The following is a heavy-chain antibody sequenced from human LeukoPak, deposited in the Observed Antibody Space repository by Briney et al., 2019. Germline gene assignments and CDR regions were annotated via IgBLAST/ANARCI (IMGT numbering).Heavy chain of an antibody. Sequence: GGSLRLSCAASGFTFSSYWISWVRQAPGKGLEWVANIKQDGSEKYYVDSVKGRFTISRDNAKNSLYLQMNSLRAEDTAVYYCARLGTIFGVVIDIRVFGYWGQGTLVTVSS. V-gene: IGHV3-7*01. D-gene: IGHD3-3*01. J-gene: IGHJ4*02. CDR2: IKQDGSEK. CDR3: ARLGTIFGVVIDIRVFGY. CDR1: GFTFSSYW.